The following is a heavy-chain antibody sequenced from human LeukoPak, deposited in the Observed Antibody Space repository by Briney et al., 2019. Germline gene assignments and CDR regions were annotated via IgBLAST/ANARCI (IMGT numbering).Heavy chain of an antibody. CDR1: GFTFSGYG. Sequence: PGRSLRLSCAASGFTFSGYGMHWVRQAPGKGLEWVAVIWYDGSDKYYADSVKGRFTISRDNSKNTLYLQMNSLRAEDTAVFYCAKEITRPNRAVAGLNYWGQGTLVTVSS. V-gene: IGHV3-33*06. J-gene: IGHJ4*02. CDR3: AKEITRPNRAVAGLNY. D-gene: IGHD6-19*01. CDR2: IWYDGSDK.